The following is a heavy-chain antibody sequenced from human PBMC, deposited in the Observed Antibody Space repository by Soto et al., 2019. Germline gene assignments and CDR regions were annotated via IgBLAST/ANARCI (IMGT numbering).Heavy chain of an antibody. Sequence: SETLSLTCAVYGGSFSGYYWSCIRQPPGKGLEWIGEINHSGSTNYNPSLKSRVTISVDTSKNQFSLKLSSVTAADTAVYYCARGRGTVTTHYYYYYMDVWGKGTTVTVS. CDR2: INHSGST. J-gene: IGHJ6*03. D-gene: IGHD4-17*01. CDR1: GGSFSGYY. CDR3: ARGRGTVTTHYYYYYMDV. V-gene: IGHV4-34*01.